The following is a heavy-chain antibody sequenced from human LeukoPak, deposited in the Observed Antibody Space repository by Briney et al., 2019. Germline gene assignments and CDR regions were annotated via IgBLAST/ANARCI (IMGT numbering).Heavy chain of an antibody. D-gene: IGHD4-17*01. V-gene: IGHV3-21*01. J-gene: IGHJ4*02. CDR1: GFTFSSYS. Sequence: GGSLRLSCAASGFTFSSYSMNWVRQAPGKGLEWVSSISSISTYISYADSVKGRFTISRDTAKNPLYLQMNSLRAEDTAVYYCARQRYGDYSSDYWGQGTLVTVSS. CDR3: ARQRYGDYSSDY. CDR2: ISSISTYI.